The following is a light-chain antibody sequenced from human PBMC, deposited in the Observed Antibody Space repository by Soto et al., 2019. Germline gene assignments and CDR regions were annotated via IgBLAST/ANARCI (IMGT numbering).Light chain of an antibody. Sequence: DIKMTQSPSSLSASVGDRVTITCRASQDISNYLAWYQQKPGKVPKLLIYAASTLQSGVPSRFSGSGSGTDFTLTISSLQPEDVATYYFQKYNSSPRTFGQGTKVEIK. CDR1: QDISNY. V-gene: IGKV1-27*01. CDR2: AAS. J-gene: IGKJ1*01. CDR3: QKYNSSPRT.